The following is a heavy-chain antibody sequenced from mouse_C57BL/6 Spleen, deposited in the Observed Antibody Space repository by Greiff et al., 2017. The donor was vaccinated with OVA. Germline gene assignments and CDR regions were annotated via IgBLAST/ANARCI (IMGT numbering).Heavy chain of an antibody. Sequence: QVQLQQPGAELVRPGSSVKLSCKASGYTFTSYWMHWVKQRPIQGLEWIGNIDPSDSETHYNQKFKDKATLTVDKSSSTAYMQLSSLTSEDSAVYYCARSGTTVVAGNYFDYWGQGTTLTVSS. J-gene: IGHJ2*01. V-gene: IGHV1-52*01. D-gene: IGHD1-1*01. CDR2: IDPSDSET. CDR1: GYTFTSYW. CDR3: ARSGTTVVAGNYFDY.